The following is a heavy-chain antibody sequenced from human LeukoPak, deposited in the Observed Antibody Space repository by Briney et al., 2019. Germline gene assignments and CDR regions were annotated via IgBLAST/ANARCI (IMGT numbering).Heavy chain of an antibody. D-gene: IGHD2-2*01. Sequence: GGSLRLSGAASGFTFSNYGMNWVRQAPGKGLEWVSYISSSSSNISYADSVQGRFTISRDNAKNSLYLQMNNLRAEDTAVYYCARNLPAADYWGQGTLVTVSS. J-gene: IGHJ4*02. CDR2: ISSSSSNI. V-gene: IGHV3-48*01. CDR1: GFTFSNYG. CDR3: ARNLPAADY.